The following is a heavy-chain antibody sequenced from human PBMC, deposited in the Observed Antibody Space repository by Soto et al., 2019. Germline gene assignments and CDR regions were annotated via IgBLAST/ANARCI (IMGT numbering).Heavy chain of an antibody. V-gene: IGHV3-74*01. Sequence: EVQLVESGGGLVQPGGSLRLSCAASGFIFSNYWMHWVRQAPGKGLVWVSRITTDGSSTTYADSVKGRFTISRDNAKNTLSLQMNSLRDEDTAVYYCASGPSYYYGMDVWGQGTTVTVSS. J-gene: IGHJ6*02. CDR2: ITTDGSST. CDR3: ASGPSYYYGMDV. CDR1: GFIFSNYW.